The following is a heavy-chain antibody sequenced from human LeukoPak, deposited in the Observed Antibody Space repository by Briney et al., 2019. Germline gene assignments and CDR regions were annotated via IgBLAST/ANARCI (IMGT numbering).Heavy chain of an antibody. Sequence: GGSLRLSCAASGFTFSDYYMSWIRQAPGKGLEWVSYISSSGSTIYYADSVKGRFTISRDNAKNSLYLQMNSLRAEGTAVYYCARVRTLASYDFWSGLDNWFDPWGQGTLVTVSS. CDR1: GFTFSDYY. V-gene: IGHV3-11*01. J-gene: IGHJ5*02. CDR3: ARVRTLASYDFWSGLDNWFDP. CDR2: ISSSGSTI. D-gene: IGHD3-3*01.